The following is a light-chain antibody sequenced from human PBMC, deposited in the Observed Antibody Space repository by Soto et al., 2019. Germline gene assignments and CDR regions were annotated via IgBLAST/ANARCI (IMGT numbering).Light chain of an antibody. Sequence: EVVMTQSPATLSVSPGERATLSCRASQSVSRNLAWYQQRPGRAPRLLIYDASTRATIIPPSFSGSGSGTEFPLTISGLQSEDFAVYYCQQYNHWPLYTFGQRTKLEIK. CDR2: DAS. V-gene: IGKV3-15*01. CDR1: QSVSRN. CDR3: QQYNHWPLYT. J-gene: IGKJ2*01.